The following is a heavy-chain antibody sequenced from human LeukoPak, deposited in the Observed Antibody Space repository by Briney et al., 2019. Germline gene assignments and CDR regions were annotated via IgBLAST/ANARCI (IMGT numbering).Heavy chain of an antibody. J-gene: IGHJ5*02. Sequence: PSETLSLTCTVSGGSISGYYWSWIRQPPGKGLEWIGYIYYSGSTNYNPSLKSRVTISVDTSKNQFSLKLSSVTAADTAVYYCARASSGWSRYWFDPWGQGTLVTVSS. CDR3: ARASSGWSRYWFDP. CDR1: GGSISGYY. CDR2: IYYSGST. V-gene: IGHV4-59*01. D-gene: IGHD6-19*01.